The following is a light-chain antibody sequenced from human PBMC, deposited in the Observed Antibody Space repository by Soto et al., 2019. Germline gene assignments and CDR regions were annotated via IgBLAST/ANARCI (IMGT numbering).Light chain of an antibody. V-gene: IGKV3-20*01. CDR2: GAS. CDR3: QQYGSSYT. CDR1: QSVSSSY. J-gene: IGKJ2*01. Sequence: EIVLTQSPGTLSLSPGERATLSCRASQSVSSSYLAWYQQKPGQAPRLLIYGASSRATGIPDRFSGGGSETDFTLNISRLEPEDFAVYYCQQYGSSYTFGQGTKVEIE.